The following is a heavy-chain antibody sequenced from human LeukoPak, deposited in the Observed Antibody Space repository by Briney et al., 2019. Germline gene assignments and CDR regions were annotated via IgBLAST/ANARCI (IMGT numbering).Heavy chain of an antibody. J-gene: IGHJ2*01. CDR3: ARVGDHYHWNFDL. CDR1: GFSVGTKY. D-gene: IGHD3-10*01. Sequence: PGGSLTLSCAASGFSVGTKYMNWVRQAPGKGLEWISILYSGGDTYYADSVKGRFTISRDNSRNTLSLQMNSLRVEDVAVYYCARVGDHYHWNFDLWGRGTLVTVSS. V-gene: IGHV3-53*01. CDR2: LYSGGDT.